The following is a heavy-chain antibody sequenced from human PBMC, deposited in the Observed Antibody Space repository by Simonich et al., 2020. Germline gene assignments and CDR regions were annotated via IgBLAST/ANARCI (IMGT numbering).Heavy chain of an antibody. D-gene: IGHD6-13*01. V-gene: IGHV4-38-2*01. CDR3: ARVGYSNYYYYGMDV. CDR1: GYSISSGYY. CDR2: IYHRGSP. Sequence: QVQLQESGPGLVKPSETLSLTCAVSGYSISSGYYWGWIRQPPGKGLEWIGSIYHRGSPYYNPSLKSRVTISVDTSKTQFSLKLSSVTAADTAVYYCARVGYSNYYYYGMDVWGQGTTVTVSS. J-gene: IGHJ6*02.